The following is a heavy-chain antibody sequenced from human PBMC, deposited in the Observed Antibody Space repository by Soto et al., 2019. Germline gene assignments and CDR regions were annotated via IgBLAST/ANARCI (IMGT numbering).Heavy chain of an antibody. Sequence: HPGGSLRLSCTASGFTFGDYAMSWFRQAPGKGLEWVGFTRSKAYGGTTEYAASVKGRFTISRDDSKSIAYLQMNSLKTEDTAVYYCTRAPRSDPGSYFDYWGQGTLVTVSS. V-gene: IGHV3-49*03. CDR3: TRAPRSDPGSYFDY. CDR1: GFTFGDYA. D-gene: IGHD6-6*01. CDR2: TRSKAYGGTT. J-gene: IGHJ4*02.